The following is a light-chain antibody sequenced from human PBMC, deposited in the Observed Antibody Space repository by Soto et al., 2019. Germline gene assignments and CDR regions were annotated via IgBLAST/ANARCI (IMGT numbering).Light chain of an antibody. J-gene: IGKJ2*01. V-gene: IGKV1-5*01. Sequence: DIPMTQSPSNLSASVGDRVTITCRASQSIRDILAWYQQKPGKAPNLLIFDASISKSGGPSRFSGGGSGTEFTLTIRSLQPDDFATYYCQQYNSYPYTFGQGTKHDIK. CDR3: QQYNSYPYT. CDR2: DAS. CDR1: QSIRDI.